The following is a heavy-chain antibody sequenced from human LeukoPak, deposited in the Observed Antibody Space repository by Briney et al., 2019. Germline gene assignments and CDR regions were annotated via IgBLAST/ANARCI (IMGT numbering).Heavy chain of an antibody. J-gene: IGHJ4*02. CDR3: ARAPPPGIAVADGFFDY. Sequence: PSETLSLTCTVSGDSIGYYYWSWIRQPPGKGLEWIGYIYYSGSTNYNPSLKSRVTISVDTSKNQFSLKLRSVTAADTAVYYCARAPPPGIAVADGFFDYWGQGTLVTVSS. CDR1: GDSIGYYY. D-gene: IGHD6-19*01. CDR2: IYYSGST. V-gene: IGHV4-59*01.